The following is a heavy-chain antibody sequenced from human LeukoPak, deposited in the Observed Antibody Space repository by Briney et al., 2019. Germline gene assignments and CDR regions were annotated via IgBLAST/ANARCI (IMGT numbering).Heavy chain of an antibody. D-gene: IGHD6-6*01. CDR1: GYTFTSYD. Sequence: ASVKVSCKTSGYTFTSYDINWVRQATGQGLEWMGVMNTNSGNTGYAQRFRGRVTITRNTSISTAYMELSSLRSEDTAVYYCARGAPRSFDYWGQGTLVTVSS. V-gene: IGHV1-8*03. J-gene: IGHJ4*02. CDR2: MNTNSGNT. CDR3: ARGAPRSFDY.